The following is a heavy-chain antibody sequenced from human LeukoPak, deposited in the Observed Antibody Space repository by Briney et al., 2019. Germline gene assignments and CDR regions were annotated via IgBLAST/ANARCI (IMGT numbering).Heavy chain of an antibody. CDR1: GFTYSTYW. CDR3: ARDTYYYDSSGYYHDY. J-gene: IGHJ4*02. CDR2: INLDGSEK. D-gene: IGHD3-22*01. V-gene: IGHV3-7*01. Sequence: GGSLRLSCAASGFTYSTYWMRWVRQAPGKGLEWVANINLDGSEKYYVDSVRGRFTISRDNAKNSLYLQMNSLRAEDTAVYYCARDTYYYDSSGYYHDYWGQGTLVTVSS.